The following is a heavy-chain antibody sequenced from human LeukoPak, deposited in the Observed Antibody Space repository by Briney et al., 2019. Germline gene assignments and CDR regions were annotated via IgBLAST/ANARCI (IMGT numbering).Heavy chain of an antibody. CDR1: GYTFTGYY. Sequence: ASVKVSCKASGYTFTGYYMHWVRQAPGQGLEWMGRINPNSGGTNYAQKFQGRVTMTRDTSISTAYMELSRLRSDDTAVYYCAREYYDSSGPYFDHWGQGTLVTVSS. V-gene: IGHV1-2*06. D-gene: IGHD3-22*01. CDR3: AREYYDSSGPYFDH. J-gene: IGHJ4*02. CDR2: INPNSGGT.